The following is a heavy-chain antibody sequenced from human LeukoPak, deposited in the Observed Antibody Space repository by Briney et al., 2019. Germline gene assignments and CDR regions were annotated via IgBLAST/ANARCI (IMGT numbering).Heavy chain of an antibody. CDR1: GGTFSSYA. CDR3: AREPHHYYDSSGYPFDY. V-gene: IGHV1-69*04. CDR2: IIPILGIV. J-gene: IGHJ4*02. D-gene: IGHD3-22*01. Sequence: ASVKVSCKASGGTFSSYAISWVRQAPGQGLEWMGRIIPILGIVNYAQKFQGRVTITADKSTSTAYMELSSLRSEDTAVYYCAREPHHYYDSSGYPFDYWGQGTLVTVSS.